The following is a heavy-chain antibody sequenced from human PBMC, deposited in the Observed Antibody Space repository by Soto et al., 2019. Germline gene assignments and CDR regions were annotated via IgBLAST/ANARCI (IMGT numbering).Heavy chain of an antibody. J-gene: IGHJ6*02. Sequence: PSETLSLTCAAYGGSFSGYYLSWIRQPPGKGLEWTGEINHSGSTNYNPSLKSRVTISVDTSKNQFSLKLSSVTAADTAVYYCARGGYYGSIRGWGRERLYYYGMDVWGQGTTVTVSS. CDR1: GGSFSGYY. CDR2: INHSGST. CDR3: ARGGYYGSIRGWGRERLYYYGMDV. D-gene: IGHD3-10*01. V-gene: IGHV4-34*01.